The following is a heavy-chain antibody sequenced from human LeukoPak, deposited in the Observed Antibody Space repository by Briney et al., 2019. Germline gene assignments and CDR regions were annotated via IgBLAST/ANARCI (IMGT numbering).Heavy chain of an antibody. V-gene: IGHV3-23*01. CDR3: AKVPSSGSYPKPYYFDY. D-gene: IGHD1-26*01. CDR2: ISGSGGST. CDR1: GFTFSSFA. J-gene: IGHJ4*02. Sequence: GGSLRLSCAASGFTFSSFALSWVRQAPGKGLEWVSAISGSGGSTYYADSVKGRFTISRDNSKNTLYLQMNSLRAEDTAVYYCAKVPSSGSYPKPYYFDYWGQGTLVTVSS.